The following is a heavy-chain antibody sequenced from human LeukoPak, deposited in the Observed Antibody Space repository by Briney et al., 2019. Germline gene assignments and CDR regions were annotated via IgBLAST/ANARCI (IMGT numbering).Heavy chain of an antibody. D-gene: IGHD6-13*01. V-gene: IGHV4-34*01. Sequence: SETLSLTCAVYVGSFSSYYWSWLRQPPGKGLEWIGEINHSGSTNYNPSLKSRVTISVDTSKNQFSLKLSSVTAADTAVYYCARANVGSSSWGAIFDIWGQGTMVTVSS. CDR1: VGSFSSYY. CDR2: INHSGST. J-gene: IGHJ3*02. CDR3: ARANVGSSSWGAIFDI.